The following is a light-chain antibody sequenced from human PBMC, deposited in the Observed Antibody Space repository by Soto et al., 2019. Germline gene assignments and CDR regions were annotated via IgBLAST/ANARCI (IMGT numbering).Light chain of an antibody. J-gene: IGLJ1*01. Sequence: QSVLTQPPSVSGSPGQRVTISGTWISSNIGAVYDVHWYQQLPGTAPKLLIYANINRPAGVPDRFSGSKSGTSASLAITGLQAEDEADYYCQSYDSSPSGYVFGTGTKVTVL. CDR1: SSNIGAVYD. CDR3: QSYDSSPSGYV. CDR2: ANI. V-gene: IGLV1-40*01.